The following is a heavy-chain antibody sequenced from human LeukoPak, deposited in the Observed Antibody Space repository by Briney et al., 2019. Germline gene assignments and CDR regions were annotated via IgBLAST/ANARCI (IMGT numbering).Heavy chain of an antibody. CDR1: GGSISSYY. J-gene: IGHJ3*02. Sequence: PSETLSLTCTVSGGSISSYYWSWIRQPAGKGLEWIGRIYSSGSTNYNPSLKSRVTMSVDTSRNQFSLKLSSVTAADTAVYYCARSGMVTHAFDIWGQGTMVTVSS. V-gene: IGHV4-4*07. D-gene: IGHD5-18*01. CDR3: ARSGMVTHAFDI. CDR2: IYSSGST.